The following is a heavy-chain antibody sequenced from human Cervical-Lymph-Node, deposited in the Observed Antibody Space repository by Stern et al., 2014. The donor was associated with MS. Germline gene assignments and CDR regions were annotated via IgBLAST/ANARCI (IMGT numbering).Heavy chain of an antibody. CDR2: ITPKSGGT. CDR1: GYTFNTYS. V-gene: IGHV1-46*02. J-gene: IGHJ4*02. Sequence: DQLVESGAEMKKPGASSNISCKASGYTFNTYSVHWVRQAPGQGLEWMGLITPKSGGTNYAPNFQGRVTMTRDTSMSTVYMQLTSLRSDDTAVYYCATLCAGDCKTDSWGQGTLVTVSS. CDR3: ATLCAGDCKTDS. D-gene: IGHD2-21*02.